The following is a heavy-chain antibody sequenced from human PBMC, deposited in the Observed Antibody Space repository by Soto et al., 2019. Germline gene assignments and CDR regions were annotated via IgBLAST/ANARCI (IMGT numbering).Heavy chain of an antibody. J-gene: IGHJ6*02. CDR2: INPSGGST. CDR1: GYTFTSYY. CDR3: ARDDIVVVVAATNGMYV. V-gene: IGHV1-46*01. D-gene: IGHD2-15*01. Sequence: AAVKCSFKASGYTFTSYYMHWVRQAPGQGLEWMGIINPSGGSTSYAQNFQGRVTMTRDTSTSTVYMELSSMRSEDTAVYYCARDDIVVVVAATNGMYVWG.